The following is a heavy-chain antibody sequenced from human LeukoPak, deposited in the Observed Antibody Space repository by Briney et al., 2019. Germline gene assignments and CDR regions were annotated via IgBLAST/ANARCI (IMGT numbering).Heavy chain of an antibody. CDR3: AKGNTHYYDSSGYYPTEYYYYGMDV. V-gene: IGHV3-53*01. CDR1: GLTVSSNY. CDR2: IYSGGST. J-gene: IGHJ6*02. Sequence: GGSLRLSCAASGLTVSSNYMSWVRQAPGKGLEWVSVIYSGGSTYYADSVKGRFTISRDNSKNTLYLQMNSLRAEDTAVYYCAKGNTHYYDSSGYYPTEYYYYGMDVWGQGTTVTVSS. D-gene: IGHD3-22*01.